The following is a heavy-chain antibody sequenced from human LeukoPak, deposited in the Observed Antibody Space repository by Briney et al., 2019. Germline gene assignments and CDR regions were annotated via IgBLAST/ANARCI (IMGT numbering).Heavy chain of an antibody. CDR2: IYHSGST. V-gene: IGHV4-4*02. Sequence: SETLSLTCAVPGGSISNSNWWNWVRQPPGQGLEWIGEIYHSGSTNYNPSLRSRVTISVDRSKNQFALKLTSVTAADTAVYYCARGQGSYGDYWGQGTLVIVSS. J-gene: IGHJ4*02. CDR1: GGSISNSNW. CDR3: ARGQGSYGDY. D-gene: IGHD5-18*01.